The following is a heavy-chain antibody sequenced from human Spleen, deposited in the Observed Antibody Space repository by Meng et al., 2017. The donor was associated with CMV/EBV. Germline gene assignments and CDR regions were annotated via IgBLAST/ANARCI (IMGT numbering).Heavy chain of an antibody. J-gene: IGHJ4*02. CDR3: VRQHDYTDYGGKFVDY. D-gene: IGHD3-16*01. V-gene: IGHV5-51*07. CDR2: VYPTDSDT. CDR1: GYSFRSYW. Sequence: GESLKISCKASGYSFRSYWIGWVHQMPGKGLDWMGIVYPTDSDTRYSPSFEGRITMSADKSISTAYLQWGGLQASDTAIYYCVRQHDYTDYGGKFVDYWGQGTLVTVSS.